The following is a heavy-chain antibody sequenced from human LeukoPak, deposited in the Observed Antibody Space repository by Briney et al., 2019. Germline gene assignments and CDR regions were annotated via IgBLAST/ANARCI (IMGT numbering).Heavy chain of an antibody. D-gene: IGHD3-16*01. CDR1: GGSFSGYY. J-gene: IGHJ6*03. V-gene: IGHV4-34*01. CDR3: AREGDFGDYYYYYMDV. CDR2: INHSGST. Sequence: PSETLSLTCAVYGGSFSGYYWSWIRQPPGKGLEWIGEINHSGSTNYNPSLKSRVTISVDTSKNQFSLKLSSVTAADTAVYHCAREGDFGDYYYYYMDVWGKGTTVTVSS.